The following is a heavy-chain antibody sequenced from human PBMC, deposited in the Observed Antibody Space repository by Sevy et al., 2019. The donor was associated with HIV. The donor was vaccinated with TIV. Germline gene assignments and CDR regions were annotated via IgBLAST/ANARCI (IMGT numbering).Heavy chain of an antibody. D-gene: IGHD1-1*01. CDR2: ISSSSSAI. CDR1: GFTFSSYS. Sequence: GGSLRLSCAASGFTFSSYSMNWVRQAPGRGLEWISYISSSSSAIYYGDAVKGRFTISRDDAKNSLYLQMNSLRDEDTAVYYCARGRWQLNADYAFDIWGQGTMVTVSS. J-gene: IGHJ3*02. V-gene: IGHV3-48*02. CDR3: ARGRWQLNADYAFDI.